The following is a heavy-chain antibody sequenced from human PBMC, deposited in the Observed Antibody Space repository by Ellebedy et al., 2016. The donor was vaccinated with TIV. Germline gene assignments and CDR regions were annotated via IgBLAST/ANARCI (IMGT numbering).Heavy chain of an antibody. V-gene: IGHV1-2*02. CDR1: GYSFTGYY. D-gene: IGHD3-9*01. Sequence: AASVKVSCKASGYSFTGYYIHWVRQAPGQGLEWMGWINTNSGGTNYAQMFQGRVTMTRDTSIRTAYMELSRLRSDDTAVYYCARGILNYDYGMDVWGQGTTVTVSS. CDR3: ARGILNYDYGMDV. CDR2: INTNSGGT. J-gene: IGHJ6*02.